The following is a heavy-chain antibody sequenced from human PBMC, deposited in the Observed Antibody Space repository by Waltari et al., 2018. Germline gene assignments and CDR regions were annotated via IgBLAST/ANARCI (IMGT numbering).Heavy chain of an antibody. D-gene: IGHD6-13*01. CDR1: GDSMSNYY. CDR3: ARHKCDSSCSSFDV. Sequence: QVQLQESGPGLVKPSETLSLICTVSGDSMSNYYWSWIRQPPGRGLEWIAYAHSNWNADQSPSRRSQVETSIDKSKSQFSRKLVAVTAADSAVYYCARHKCDSSCSSFDVWGQGTVVTVS. V-gene: IGHV4-59*08. J-gene: IGHJ3*01. CDR2: AHSNWNA.